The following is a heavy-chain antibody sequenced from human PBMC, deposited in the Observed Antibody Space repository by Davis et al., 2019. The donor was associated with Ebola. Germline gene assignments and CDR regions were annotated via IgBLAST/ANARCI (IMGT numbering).Heavy chain of an antibody. CDR1: GYSFTNYW. J-gene: IGHJ4*01. D-gene: IGHD2-2*02. CDR3: ARLQYLDYDY. Sequence: GESLKISCKGSGYSFTNYWLGWVRQMPGKGLEWMGIIYPGDSDTRYSPSFQGQVIISADKSISTAYLQWSSLKASDTAMYYCARLQYLDYDYWGHGTLVTVSS. CDR2: IYPGDSDT. V-gene: IGHV5-51*01.